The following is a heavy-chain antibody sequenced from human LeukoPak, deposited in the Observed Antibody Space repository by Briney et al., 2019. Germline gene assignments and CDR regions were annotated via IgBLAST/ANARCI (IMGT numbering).Heavy chain of an antibody. J-gene: IGHJ5*02. CDR1: GGSISSSSYY. CDR2: IYYSGST. Sequence: SETLSLTCTVSGGSISSSSYYWGWIRQPPGKGLEWIGSIYYSGSTYYNPSLKSRVTISVDTSKNQFSLKLSSVTAADTAVYYCARDTSIRRPSGWFDPWGQGTLVTVSS. CDR3: ARDTSIRRPSGWFDP. D-gene: IGHD2-21*02. V-gene: IGHV4-39*07.